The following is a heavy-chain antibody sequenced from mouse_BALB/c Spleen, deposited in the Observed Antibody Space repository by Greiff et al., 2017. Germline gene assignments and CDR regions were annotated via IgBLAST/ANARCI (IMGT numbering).Heavy chain of an antibody. J-gene: IGHJ4*01. CDR2: ISSGGSYT. CDR1: GFTFSSYA. V-gene: IGHV5-9-4*01. CDR3: ARGNYDRGDYYAMDY. Sequence: EVKLMESGGGLVKPGGSLKLSCAASGFTFSSYAMSWVRQSPEKRLEWVAEISSGGSYTYYPDTVTGRFTISRDNAKNTLYLEMSSLRSEDTAMYYCARGNYDRGDYYAMDYWGQGTSVTVSS. D-gene: IGHD2-4*01.